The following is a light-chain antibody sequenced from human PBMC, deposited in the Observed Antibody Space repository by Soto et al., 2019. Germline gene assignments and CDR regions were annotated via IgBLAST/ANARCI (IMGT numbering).Light chain of an antibody. J-gene: IGKJ1*01. CDR1: QSVSSSY. CDR3: QQFASSPRT. CDR2: GAS. V-gene: IGKV3-20*01. Sequence: EIVLTQSPGTLSLSPGERATLSCRASQSVSSSYLAWYQQKPGQAPRLLIYGASNRATGIPDRFSGSGSGTHFTLTISRLEPEDFAVYYCQQFASSPRTFGRGTKVDIK.